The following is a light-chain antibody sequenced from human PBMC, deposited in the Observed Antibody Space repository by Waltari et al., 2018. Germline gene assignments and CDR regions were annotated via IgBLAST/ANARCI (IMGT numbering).Light chain of an antibody. CDR3: HSRDATSTRV. CDR1: SLRTYY. J-gene: IGLJ2*01. Sequence: SSVLTQAPAVSVALGQTVRITCQGESLRTYYSSSYQQRPGQAPILVLFGHNNRPSGIPDRFSGSTSGATASLTITGAQAEDEADYYCHSRDATSTRVFGGGT. V-gene: IGLV3-19*01. CDR2: GHN.